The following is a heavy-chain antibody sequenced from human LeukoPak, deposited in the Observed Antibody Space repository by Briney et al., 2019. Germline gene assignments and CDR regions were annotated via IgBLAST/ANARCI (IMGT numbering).Heavy chain of an antibody. CDR2: TYTSGST. CDR3: ARDLRGSSGYDYPPYYYYYMDV. D-gene: IGHD5-12*01. V-gene: IGHV4-61*02. CDR1: GGSISSGSYY. Sequence: PSQTLSLTCTVSGGSISSGSYYWSWIRQPAGKGLEWIGRTYTSGSTNYNPSLKSRVTISVDTSKNQFSLKLSSVTAADTPVYYCARDLRGSSGYDYPPYYYYYMDVWGKGTTVTVSS. J-gene: IGHJ6*03.